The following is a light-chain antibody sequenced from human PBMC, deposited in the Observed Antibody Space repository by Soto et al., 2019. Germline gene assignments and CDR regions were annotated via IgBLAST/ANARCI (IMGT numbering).Light chain of an antibody. Sequence: EAVLTQSPGTLSLSPGERATLSCRASQSVTSSYLAWYQQKPGQAPRLLIYGASRRATDIPDRFSGSGSGTDFTLTISRLEPEDFAVYYCQLYHSSSYTFGQGTKLEIK. V-gene: IGKV3-20*01. CDR3: QLYHSSSYT. CDR2: GAS. J-gene: IGKJ2*01. CDR1: QSVTSSY.